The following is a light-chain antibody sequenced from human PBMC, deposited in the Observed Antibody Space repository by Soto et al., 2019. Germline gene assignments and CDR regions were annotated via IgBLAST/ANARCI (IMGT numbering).Light chain of an antibody. CDR1: SSNIGAGYD. J-gene: IGLJ3*02. Sequence: QAVLTQPPSVSGAPGQRVTISCTGSSSNIGAGYDVHWYQQIPGTAPKLLIYGTSNRPSGVPDRFSGSKSGTPASLAITGLQAEDEADYYCQSYDSSLSGSVFGGGTKLTVL. CDR2: GTS. V-gene: IGLV1-40*01. CDR3: QSYDSSLSGSV.